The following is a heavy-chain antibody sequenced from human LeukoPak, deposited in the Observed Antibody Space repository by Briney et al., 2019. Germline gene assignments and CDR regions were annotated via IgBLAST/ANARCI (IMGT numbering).Heavy chain of an antibody. Sequence: ASVKVSCKASGYTFTSYGISWVRQAPGQGLEWMGWISAYNGNTNYAQKFQGRVTMTTDTFTSTAYMELRSLRSDDTAVYYCARDSVVVPAAAYYYYMDVWGKGTTVTVSS. CDR2: ISAYNGNT. CDR1: GYTFTSYG. J-gene: IGHJ6*03. D-gene: IGHD2-2*01. V-gene: IGHV1-18*01. CDR3: ARDSVVVPAAAYYYYMDV.